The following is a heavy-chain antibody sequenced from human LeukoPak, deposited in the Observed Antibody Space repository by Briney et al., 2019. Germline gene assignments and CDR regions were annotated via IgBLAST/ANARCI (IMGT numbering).Heavy chain of an antibody. CDR2: IKQDGSEK. CDR1: GFTFSSYW. J-gene: IGHJ6*03. D-gene: IGHD6-13*01. Sequence: GGSLRLSCAASGFTFSSYWMSWVRQAPGKGLQWVASIKQDGSEKYYVDSVKGRFTISRDNAKNSLYLQMNSLRAEDTAVYYCARSSSWYYYYYYYYMDVWGKGTTVTVSS. V-gene: IGHV3-7*01. CDR3: ARSSSWYYYYYYYYMDV.